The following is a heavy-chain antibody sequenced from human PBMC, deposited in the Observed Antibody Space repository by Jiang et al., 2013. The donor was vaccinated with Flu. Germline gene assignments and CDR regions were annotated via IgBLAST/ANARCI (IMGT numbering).Heavy chain of an antibody. CDR1: GYTFTRNG. CDR2: INAGNGDT. Sequence: SVKVSCKASGYTFTRNGMHWVRQAPGQRLEWMGWINAGNGDTKYSQNLQGRLTITRDTAATTVYMELSSLRSEDTAVYYCARDQSLVRGVVFGMDVWGQGTTVSVSS. V-gene: IGHV1-3*01. D-gene: IGHD3-10*01. J-gene: IGHJ6*02. CDR3: ARDQSLVRGVVFGMDV.